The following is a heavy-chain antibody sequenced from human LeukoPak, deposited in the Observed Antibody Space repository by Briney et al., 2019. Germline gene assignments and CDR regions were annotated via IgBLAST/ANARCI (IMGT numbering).Heavy chain of an antibody. CDR2: IYYSGST. V-gene: IGHV4-59*01. CDR1: GGSISSYY. J-gene: IGHJ4*02. D-gene: IGHD5-12*01. CDR3: ARDLASGFDY. Sequence: PSETLSLTCTVSGGSISSYYWSWIRQPPGKGLEWIGYIYYSGSTNYNPSLKSRVTISVDTSKNQFSLKLSSVTAADTAVYYCARDLASGFDYWGQGTLVTVSP.